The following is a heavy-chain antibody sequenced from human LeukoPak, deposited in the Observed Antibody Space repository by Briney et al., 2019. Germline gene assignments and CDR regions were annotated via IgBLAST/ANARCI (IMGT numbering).Heavy chain of an antibody. D-gene: IGHD5-18*01. V-gene: IGHV4-59*01. Sequence: SEALSLTCTVSGGSISSYYWSWIRRPPGKGLEWIGYIYYSGSTNYNPSLKSRVTISVDTSKNQFSLKLSSVTAADTAVYYCASTVDTAMVIDYWGQGTLVTVSS. CDR1: GGSISSYY. CDR2: IYYSGST. CDR3: ASTVDTAMVIDY. J-gene: IGHJ4*02.